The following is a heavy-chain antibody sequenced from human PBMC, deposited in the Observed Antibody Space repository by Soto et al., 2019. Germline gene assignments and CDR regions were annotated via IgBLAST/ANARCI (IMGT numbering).Heavy chain of an antibody. CDR2: MYYCGST. J-gene: IGHJ4*02. CDR1: GGSISSGDYY. D-gene: IGHD3-16*01. V-gene: IGHV4-30-4*01. CDR3: ARCLGYGPHFDY. Sequence: QVQLQESGPGLVKPSQTLSLTCTVSGGSISSGDYYWSWIRQPPGKGLEWIGYMYYCGSTYYNPSLKSRVTISVDTSKKQFSLKLSSVTAADTAVYYCARCLGYGPHFDYWGQGNLVTVSS.